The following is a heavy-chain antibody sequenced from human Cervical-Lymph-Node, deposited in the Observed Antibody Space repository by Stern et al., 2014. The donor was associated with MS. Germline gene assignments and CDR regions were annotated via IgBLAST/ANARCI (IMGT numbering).Heavy chain of an antibody. J-gene: IGHJ4*02. Sequence: QVQLQESGPGRVQPSETLSLTCTVSGASMKNFYWNWIRQPPEKGLEWIGHLSNSGTTYYYPSLKSRVTMSMDASKQQFSLRLTSVTAVDTAVYFCARGRHTAMVTSGRYFDLWGQGTLVTVSS. D-gene: IGHD5-18*01. V-gene: IGHV4-4*07. CDR2: LSNSGTT. CDR1: GASMKNFY. CDR3: ARGRHTAMVTSGRYFDL.